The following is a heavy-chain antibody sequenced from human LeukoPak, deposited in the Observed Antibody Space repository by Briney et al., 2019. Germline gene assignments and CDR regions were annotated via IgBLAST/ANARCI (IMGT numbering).Heavy chain of an antibody. Sequence: AAVTVSCQASGYTFTGYFMHGVGQAPGQGREGMGWINPNSRGTNYPQTLQGRVTMTSDTHINTAYMQLSRLRSDDTAVYYCATSVEYSRPSNYYWGQGTLVTVPS. V-gene: IGHV1-2*02. D-gene: IGHD6-6*01. J-gene: IGHJ4*02. CDR2: INPNSRGT. CDR1: GYTFTGYF. CDR3: ATSVEYSRPSNYY.